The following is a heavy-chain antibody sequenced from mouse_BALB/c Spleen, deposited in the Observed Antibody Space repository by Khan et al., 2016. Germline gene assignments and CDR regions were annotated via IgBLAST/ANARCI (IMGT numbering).Heavy chain of an antibody. CDR2: ISYSGST. CDR3: SSYDVYYFAY. V-gene: IGHV3-8*02. Sequence: EVQLQESGPSLVKPSQTLSLTCSVTGDSITSGYWNWIRKFPGNKLEYMGYISYSGSTYYTPSLKSRLTITRDTSKNQYYLQVNSVTTEDTATYXFSSYDVYYFAYWGQGTTLTVSS. D-gene: IGHD2-3*01. CDR1: GDSITSGY. J-gene: IGHJ2*01.